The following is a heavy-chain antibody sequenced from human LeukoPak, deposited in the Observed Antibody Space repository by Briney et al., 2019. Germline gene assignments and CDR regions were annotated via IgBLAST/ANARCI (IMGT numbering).Heavy chain of an antibody. V-gene: IGHV3-49*03. D-gene: IGHD1-1*01. Sequence: PGRSLRLSCTASRFTFGDDVMSWFRQAPGKGLEWVGFIRTRAYGGTTEYAASVKGRFTISRDDSKSIAFLQMNSLKTEDTAVYFCTRDRLEGWFYYTDVWGKGTTVTVSS. CDR2: IRTRAYGGTT. CDR3: TRDRLEGWFYYTDV. CDR1: RFTFGDDV. J-gene: IGHJ6*03.